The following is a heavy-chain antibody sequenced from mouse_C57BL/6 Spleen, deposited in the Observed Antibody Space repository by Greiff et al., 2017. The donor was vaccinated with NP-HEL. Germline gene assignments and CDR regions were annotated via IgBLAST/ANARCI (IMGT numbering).Heavy chain of an antibody. CDR1: GFTFSDYG. CDR2: ISSGSSTI. V-gene: IGHV5-17*01. J-gene: IGHJ1*03. CDR3: ARTLLLRSSGYFDV. Sequence: EVQLVESGGGLVKPGGSLKLSCAASGFTFSDYGMHWVRQAPEKGLEWVAYISSGSSTIYYADTVKGRFTISRDNAKNTLFLQMTSLRSEDTAMYYCARTLLLRSSGYFDVWGTGTTVTVSS. D-gene: IGHD1-1*01.